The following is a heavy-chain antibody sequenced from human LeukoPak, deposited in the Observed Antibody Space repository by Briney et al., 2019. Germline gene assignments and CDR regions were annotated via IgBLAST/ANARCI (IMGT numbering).Heavy chain of an antibody. CDR2: ISDIGSI. CDR3: AGHHPRNTVDF. CDR1: GGSISSYY. J-gene: IGHJ4*02. V-gene: IGHV4-59*08. Sequence: SETLSLTCTVSGGSISSYYWSWIRQPPGKGLEWIAYISDIGSINYNPSLKSRVTISLDMSKNQFSLKLSSVTAADTAVYYCAGHHPRNTVDFWGQGTLVTVSS. D-gene: IGHD2/OR15-2a*01.